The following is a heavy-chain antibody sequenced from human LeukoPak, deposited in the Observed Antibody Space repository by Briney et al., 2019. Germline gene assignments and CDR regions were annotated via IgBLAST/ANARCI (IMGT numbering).Heavy chain of an antibody. Sequence: SETLSLTCAVYGGSFSGYYWSWIRQPPGKGLEWIGEINHSGSTNYNPSLKSRVTISVDTSKNQFSLKLSSVTAADTAVYYCARTGYDILTDYWGQGTLVTVSS. V-gene: IGHV4-34*01. CDR3: ARTGYDILTDY. J-gene: IGHJ4*02. CDR2: INHSGST. CDR1: GGSFSGYY. D-gene: IGHD3-9*01.